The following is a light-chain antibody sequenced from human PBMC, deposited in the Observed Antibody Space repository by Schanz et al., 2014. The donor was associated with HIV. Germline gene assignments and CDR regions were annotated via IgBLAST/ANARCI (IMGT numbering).Light chain of an antibody. V-gene: IGLV4-60*03. CDR1: SGHSTYI. CDR2: LEGSGTY. Sequence: QLVLTQSSSASASLGASVKLTCTLSSGHSTYIIAWHQQQPGKAPRYLMRLEGSGTYNQGSELPDRFSGSSSGADRYLPIFHLQSEDDADYYCATWDSNTLWVFGGGTKLTVL. CDR3: ATWDSNTLWV. J-gene: IGLJ3*02.